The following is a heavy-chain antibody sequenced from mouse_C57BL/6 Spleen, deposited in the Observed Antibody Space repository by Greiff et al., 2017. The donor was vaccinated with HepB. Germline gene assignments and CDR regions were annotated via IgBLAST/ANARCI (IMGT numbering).Heavy chain of an antibody. J-gene: IGHJ4*01. V-gene: IGHV1-4*01. CDR3: ARGGTTNAIDY. CDR2: INPSSGYT. Sequence: QVQLKESGAELARPGASVKMSCKASGYTFTSYTMHWVKQRPGQGLEWIGYINPSSGYTKYNQKFKDKATLTADKSSSTAYMQLSSLTSEDSAVYYCARGGTTNAIDYRGQGTSDTVSS. CDR1: GYTFTSYT. D-gene: IGHD1-1*01.